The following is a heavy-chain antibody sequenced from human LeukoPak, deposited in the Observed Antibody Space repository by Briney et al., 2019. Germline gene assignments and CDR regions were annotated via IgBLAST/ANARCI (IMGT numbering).Heavy chain of an antibody. V-gene: IGHV4-4*07. D-gene: IGHD3-22*01. Sequence: PSETLSLTCTVSGGSMNPYYWSWIRQPAGKGLEWIWRIFSAGSTNQNPSLKSRVTMSVDTSKNQFSLRLNSVTAADTAVYYCAREYYHSSGYYGSHDYWGQGTLVTVSS. CDR3: AREYYHSSGYYGSHDY. J-gene: IGHJ4*02. CDR1: GGSMNPYY. CDR2: IFSAGST.